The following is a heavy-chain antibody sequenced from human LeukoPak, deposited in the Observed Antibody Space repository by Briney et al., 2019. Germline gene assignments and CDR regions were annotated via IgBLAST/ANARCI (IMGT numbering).Heavy chain of an antibody. J-gene: IGHJ6*03. D-gene: IGHD2-2*01. CDR2: ISWDGGST. CDR1: GFTFDDYA. V-gene: IGHV3-43D*03. Sequence: GGSLRLSCAASGFTFDDYAIHWVRHAPGKGLEWVSLISWDGGSTYYADSVKGRFTISRDNSKNSLYLQMNSLSAEDTALYYCAKDEGSGYCSSTSCYGLYYMDVWGKGTTVTVSS. CDR3: AKDEGSGYCSSTSCYGLYYMDV.